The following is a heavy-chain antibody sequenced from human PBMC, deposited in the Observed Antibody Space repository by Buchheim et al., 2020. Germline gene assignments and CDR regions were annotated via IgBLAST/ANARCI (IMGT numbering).Heavy chain of an antibody. CDR3: AKTLVPAAKTYYYYGMDV. J-gene: IGHJ6*02. CDR2: ISYDGSNK. D-gene: IGHD2-2*01. V-gene: IGHV3-30*18. Sequence: QVQLVESGGGVVQPGRSLRLSCAASGFTFSSYGMHWVRQAPGKGLEWVAVISYDGSNKCYADSVKGRFTISRDNSKNTLYLQMNSLRAEDTAVYYCAKTLVPAAKTYYYYGMDVWGQGTT. CDR1: GFTFSSYG.